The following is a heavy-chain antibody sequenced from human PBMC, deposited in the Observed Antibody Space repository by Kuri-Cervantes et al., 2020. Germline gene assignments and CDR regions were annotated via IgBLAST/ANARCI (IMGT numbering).Heavy chain of an antibody. V-gene: IGHV1-18*01. J-gene: IGHJ3*02. CDR3: ARDPPYDSSGYYYGAHAFDI. CDR1: GYTFTSYG. D-gene: IGHD3-22*01. CDR2: ISAYNGNT. Sequence: ASVKVSCKASGYTFTSYGISWVRQAPGQGLEWMGWISAYNGNTNYAQKLQGRVTITADESTSTAYMELSSLRSEDTAVYYCARDPPYDSSGYYYGAHAFDIWGQGTMVTVSS.